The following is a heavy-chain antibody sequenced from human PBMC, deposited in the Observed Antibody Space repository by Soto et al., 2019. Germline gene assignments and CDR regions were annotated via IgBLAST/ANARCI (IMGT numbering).Heavy chain of an antibody. V-gene: IGHV1-69*01. Sequence: QVQLVQSGAEVRKPGSSVKVACKASGGTFSNYALSWVRQAPGQGLEWMGGIIRQFGTTNYAQKFQGRVSITADESTNTAYMELRSLTSEDTAVYYCASKGPTDVEWLFHFEFWGQGTPVTVSS. CDR2: IIRQFGTT. CDR3: ASKGPTDVEWLFHFEF. J-gene: IGHJ4*02. D-gene: IGHD3-22*01. CDR1: GGTFSNYA.